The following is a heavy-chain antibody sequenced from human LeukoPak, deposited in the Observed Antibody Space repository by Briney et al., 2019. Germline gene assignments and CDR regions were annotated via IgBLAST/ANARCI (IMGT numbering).Heavy chain of an antibody. CDR3: ARDSSGYYDILTGYNSAYYFDY. V-gene: IGHV3-21*01. Sequence: GGSLRLSCAASGFTFSSYSMNWVRQAPGEGLEWVSSISSSSSYIYYADSVKGRFTISRDNAKNSLYLQMNSLRVEDTAVYYCARDSSGYYDILTGYNSAYYFDYWGQGTLVTVSS. J-gene: IGHJ4*02. CDR1: GFTFSSYS. D-gene: IGHD3-9*01. CDR2: ISSSSSYI.